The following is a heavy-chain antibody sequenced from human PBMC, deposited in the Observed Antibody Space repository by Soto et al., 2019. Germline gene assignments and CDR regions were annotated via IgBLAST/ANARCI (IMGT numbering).Heavy chain of an antibody. CDR2: IYYSGST. CDR3: AAGGYYDSSGYYYNDAFDI. CDR1: GGSISSGDYY. J-gene: IGHJ3*02. D-gene: IGHD3-22*01. V-gene: IGHV4-30-4*01. Sequence: QVQLQESGPGLVKPSQTLSLTCTVSGGSISSGDYYWSWIRQPPGKGLEWIVYIYYSGSTYYNPSLQSRGTISVDTSKIQFSLKLSSVTAADTAVYYCAAGGYYDSSGYYYNDAFDIWGQGTMVTVSS.